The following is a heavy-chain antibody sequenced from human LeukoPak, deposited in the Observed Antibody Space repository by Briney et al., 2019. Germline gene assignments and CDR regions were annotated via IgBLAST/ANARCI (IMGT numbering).Heavy chain of an antibody. D-gene: IGHD3-9*01. CDR2: IYYSGST. J-gene: IGHJ6*02. CDR1: GGSISSSNW. V-gene: IGHV4-4*02. CDR3: AREARYFDWSNGMDV. Sequence: PSETLSLTCAVSGGSISSSNWWSWVRQPPGKGLEWIGSIYYSGSTYYNPSLKSRVTISVDTSKNQFSLKLSSVTAADTAVYYCAREARYFDWSNGMDVWGQGTTVTVSS.